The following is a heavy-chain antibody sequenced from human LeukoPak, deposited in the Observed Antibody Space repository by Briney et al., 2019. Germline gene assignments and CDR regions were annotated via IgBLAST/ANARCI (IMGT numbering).Heavy chain of an antibody. CDR3: ARHRITNDYGDLYFDY. Sequence: SETLSLTCTVPGGSISSYYWSWIRQPPGKGLEWIGYIYYSGSTNYNPSLKSRVTISVDTSKNQFSLKLSSVTAADTAVYYCARHRITNDYGDLYFDYWGQGTLVTVSS. CDR2: IYYSGST. J-gene: IGHJ4*02. V-gene: IGHV4-59*08. D-gene: IGHD4-17*01. CDR1: GGSISSYY.